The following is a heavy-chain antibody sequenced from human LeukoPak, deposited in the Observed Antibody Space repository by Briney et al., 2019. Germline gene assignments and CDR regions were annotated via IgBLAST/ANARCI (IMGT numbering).Heavy chain of an antibody. D-gene: IGHD3-22*01. V-gene: IGHV3-23*01. Sequence: GGSLRLSCAAPGFTFSSYAMSWVRQAPGKGLEWVSAISGSGGSTYYADSVKGRFTISRDNSKNTLYLQMNSLRAEDTAVYYCAKMGVVIHKALDYWGQGTLVTVSS. CDR3: AKMGVVIHKALDY. CDR1: GFTFSSYA. CDR2: ISGSGGST. J-gene: IGHJ4*02.